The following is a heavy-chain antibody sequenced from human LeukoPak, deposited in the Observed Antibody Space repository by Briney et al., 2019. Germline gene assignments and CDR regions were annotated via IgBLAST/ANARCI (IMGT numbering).Heavy chain of an antibody. CDR1: GFTFSSYA. V-gene: IGHV3-23*01. D-gene: IGHD6-13*01. CDR3: AKDVVDSGSWYSSWFDP. CDR2: ISGSGGST. Sequence: GGSLRLSCAASGFTFSSYAMSWVRQAPGKGLEWVSAISGSGGSTYYADSVKGRFTISRDNSKNTLYLQMNSLRAEDTAVYYCAKDVVDSGSWYSSWFDPWGQGTLVTVSS. J-gene: IGHJ5*02.